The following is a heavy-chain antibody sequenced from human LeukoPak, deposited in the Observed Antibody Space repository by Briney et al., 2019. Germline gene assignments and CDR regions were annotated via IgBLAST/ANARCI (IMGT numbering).Heavy chain of an antibody. Sequence: GGSLRLSYAASGFTFSSYAMSWVRQAPGKGLEWVSAISGSGGSTYYADSVKGRFTISRDNSKNTLYLQMNSLRAEDTAVYYCAKDQRNYYDSSGYYSGGHDAFDIWGQGTMVTVSS. D-gene: IGHD3-22*01. CDR3: AKDQRNYYDSSGYYSGGHDAFDI. J-gene: IGHJ3*02. CDR2: ISGSGGST. CDR1: GFTFSSYA. V-gene: IGHV3-23*01.